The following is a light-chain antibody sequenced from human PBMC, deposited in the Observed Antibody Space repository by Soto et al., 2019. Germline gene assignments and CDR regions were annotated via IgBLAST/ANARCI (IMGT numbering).Light chain of an antibody. CDR2: DAS. V-gene: IGKV3-15*01. Sequence: EVVMTQSPATLSVSPGDRATLSCRASQSVDTNVAWYQQKPGQAPRLLVHDASMRAAGVPARFTGAGSGTDFTLTISGLQSDDFAVYYCHQYDNRPPDTFGQGTKLQIE. J-gene: IGKJ2*01. CDR1: QSVDTN. CDR3: HQYDNRPPDT.